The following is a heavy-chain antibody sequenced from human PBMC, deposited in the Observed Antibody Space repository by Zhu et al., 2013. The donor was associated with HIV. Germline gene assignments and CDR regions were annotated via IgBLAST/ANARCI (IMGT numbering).Heavy chain of an antibody. Sequence: QVQLQQWGAGLLKPSETLSLTCAVYGGSFSGYHWSWIRQPPGKGLEWIGEIIDSGSTNYNSSLKSRVTISLDRPKKQFSLKLSSVTAADTAVYYCARDRRQQLFYFDYWGQGTLVTVSS. J-gene: IGHJ4*02. CDR3: ARDRRQQLFYFDY. CDR1: GGSFSGYH. V-gene: IGHV4-34*12. CDR2: IIDSGST. D-gene: IGHD6-13*01.